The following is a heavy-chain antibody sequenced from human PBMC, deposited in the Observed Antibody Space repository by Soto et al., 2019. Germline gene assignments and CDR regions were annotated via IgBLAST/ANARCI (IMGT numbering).Heavy chain of an antibody. CDR3: ARGDYHDNSGPFSDAFDV. V-gene: IGHV3-7*04. D-gene: IGHD3-22*01. J-gene: IGHJ3*01. Sequence: EVQLVESGGGLVQPGGSLRLSCAASGFTFSNYWMSWVRQAPGKGLEWVANIKQDGSEKWYVDSVKGRFTISRDNAKKSXXLQMNGLRVEGTAVYYCARGDYHDNSGPFSDAFDVWGQGTMVTVSS. CDR1: GFTFSNYW. CDR2: IKQDGSEK.